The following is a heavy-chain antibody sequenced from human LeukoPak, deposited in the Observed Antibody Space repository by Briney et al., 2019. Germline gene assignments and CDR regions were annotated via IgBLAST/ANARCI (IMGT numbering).Heavy chain of an antibody. Sequence: GGSLRFSCAASGFTFSSYSMNWVRQAPGKGLEWVSSSSSSSSYIYYADSVKGRFTISRDNAENSLYLQMNSLRAEDTAVYYCARAHNWKYGTFDYWGQGTLVTVSS. CDR2: SSSSSSYI. J-gene: IGHJ4*02. D-gene: IGHD1-7*01. V-gene: IGHV3-21*01. CDR1: GFTFSSYS. CDR3: ARAHNWKYGTFDY.